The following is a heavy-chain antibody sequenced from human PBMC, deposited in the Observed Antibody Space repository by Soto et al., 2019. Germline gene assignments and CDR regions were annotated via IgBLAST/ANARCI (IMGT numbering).Heavy chain of an antibody. Sequence: ASVKVSCKASGYIFTSYGISWVRQAPGQGLEWMGWISAHNGKTNYAQKVQGRVTMTTDTSTSTAYMELRSLRAEDTAVYYCAKDRLRIAVAPTWFDPWGQGTLVTVSS. CDR2: ISAHNGKT. CDR3: AKDRLRIAVAPTWFDP. D-gene: IGHD6-19*01. J-gene: IGHJ5*02. CDR1: GYIFTSYG. V-gene: IGHV1-18*04.